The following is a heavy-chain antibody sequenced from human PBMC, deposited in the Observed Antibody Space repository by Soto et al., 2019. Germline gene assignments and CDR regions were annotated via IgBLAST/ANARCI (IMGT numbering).Heavy chain of an antibody. D-gene: IGHD3-3*01. CDR2: LNPYSGAT. Sequence: ASVKVSCKASGYPFSENHIHWVRQAPGQGLEWMGWLNPYSGATKYAQKLQGRVTMTTDTSTSTAYMELRSLRSDDTAVYYCARDGAITIFGVVIRTGFDYWGQGTLVTVSS. V-gene: IGHV1-18*04. CDR1: GYPFSENH. CDR3: ARDGAITIFGVVIRTGFDY. J-gene: IGHJ4*02.